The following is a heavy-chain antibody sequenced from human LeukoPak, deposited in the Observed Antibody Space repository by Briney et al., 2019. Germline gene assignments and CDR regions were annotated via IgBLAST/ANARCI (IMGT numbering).Heavy chain of an antibody. CDR2: INHSGST. V-gene: IGHV4-34*01. CDR1: GGSFSGYY. CDR3: ARTHRQYYYDSSGQGYYFDY. D-gene: IGHD3-22*01. Sequence: SETLSLTCAVYGGSFSGYYCSWIRQPPGKGLEWIGEINHSGSTNYDPSLKSRVTISVDTSKNQFSLKMSSVTAANTAVYYCARTHRQYYYDSSGQGYYFDYWGQGTLVTVSS. J-gene: IGHJ4*02.